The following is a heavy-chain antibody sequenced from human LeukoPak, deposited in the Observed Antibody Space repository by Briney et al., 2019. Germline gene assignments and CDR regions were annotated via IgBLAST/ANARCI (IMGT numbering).Heavy chain of an antibody. CDR3: ARVLTVFHWFDP. J-gene: IGHJ5*02. Sequence: ASVKVSCKASGYTFTSSGISWVRQAPGQRLEWMGWISAYNGNTNYAQKLQGRVTMTTDTSTSTGYMELRSLRSDDTAVYYCARVLTVFHWFDPWGQGTLVTVSS. CDR2: ISAYNGNT. V-gene: IGHV1-18*01. CDR1: GYTFTSSG. D-gene: IGHD2/OR15-2a*01.